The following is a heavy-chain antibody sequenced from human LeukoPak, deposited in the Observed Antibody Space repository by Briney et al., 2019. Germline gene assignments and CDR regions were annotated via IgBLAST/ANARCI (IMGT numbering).Heavy chain of an antibody. J-gene: IGHJ4*02. CDR2: ISYDGSNK. CDR1: GFTFSSYA. Sequence: GGSLRLSCAASGFTFSSYAMHWVRQAPGKGLEWVAVISYDGSNKYYADSVKGRFTISRDISKNTVYLQMNSLRAEDTAMYYCAGGQGDYWGQGTLVTVSS. V-gene: IGHV3-30*14. CDR3: AGGQGDY.